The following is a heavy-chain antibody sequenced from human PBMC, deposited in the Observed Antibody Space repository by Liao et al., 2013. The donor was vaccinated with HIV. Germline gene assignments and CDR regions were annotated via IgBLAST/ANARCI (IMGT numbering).Heavy chain of an antibody. D-gene: IGHD2-21*01. CDR1: GGSISSSSYC. CDR3: ARVDREVMALV. V-gene: IGHV4-39*07. CDR2: IYYSGST. Sequence: QVQLQQWGAGLLKPSETLSLTCTVSGGSISSSSYCWGWIRQPPGKGLEWIGSIYYSGSTYYNPSLKSRVTISVDTSKNQFSLKLRSVTAADTAVYYCARVDREVMALVWGQGTLVTVSS. J-gene: IGHJ4*02.